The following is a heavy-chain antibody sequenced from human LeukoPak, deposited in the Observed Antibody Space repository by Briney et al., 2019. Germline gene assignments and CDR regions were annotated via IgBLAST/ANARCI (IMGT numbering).Heavy chain of an antibody. CDR3: ARGLTYYYGSGEQYYFDY. Sequence: SETLSLTCTVSGGSINSNSYYWGWTRQPPGKGLEYIGSIYYSGSTNYNPSLKSRVTISVDTSKNQFSLKLSSVTAADTAVYYCARGLTYYYGSGEQYYFDYWGQGTLVTVSS. CDR1: GGSINSNSYY. D-gene: IGHD3-10*01. V-gene: IGHV4-39*07. CDR2: IYYSGST. J-gene: IGHJ4*02.